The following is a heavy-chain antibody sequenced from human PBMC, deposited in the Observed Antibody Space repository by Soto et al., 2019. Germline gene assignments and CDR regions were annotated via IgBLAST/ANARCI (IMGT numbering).Heavy chain of an antibody. Sequence: QVQLQESGPGLVKPAGTLSLICAVSVGSITSTNWWTWVRHTPGKGLEWLGEIYHSGSTNYNPSLRSRVTISVDKSKNQFSMQLTSVTVADTAFYYCARGGTTVTRFQHWGQGTLVIVSS. D-gene: IGHD4-17*01. CDR2: IYHSGST. V-gene: IGHV4-4*02. J-gene: IGHJ1*01. CDR3: ARGGTTVTRFQH. CDR1: VGSITSTNW.